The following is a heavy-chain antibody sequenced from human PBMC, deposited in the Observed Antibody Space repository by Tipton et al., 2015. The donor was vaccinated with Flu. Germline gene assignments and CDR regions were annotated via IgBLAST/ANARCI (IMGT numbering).Heavy chain of an antibody. Sequence: TLSLTCTVSGGSISSYYWSWIRQPPGKGLEWIGYIYYSGSTNYNPSLKSRVTISIDTSKNQFSLKLSSVAAADTAVYYCASSWLRSTSPDYWGQGTLVTVSS. CDR2: IYYSGST. D-gene: IGHD5-12*01. CDR1: GGSISSYY. V-gene: IGHV4-59*08. CDR3: ASSWLRSTSPDY. J-gene: IGHJ4*02.